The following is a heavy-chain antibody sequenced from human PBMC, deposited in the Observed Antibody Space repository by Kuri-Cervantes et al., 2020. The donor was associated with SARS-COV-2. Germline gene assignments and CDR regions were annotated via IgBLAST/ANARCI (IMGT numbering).Heavy chain of an antibody. D-gene: IGHD2-8*01. CDR1: GGSISSSSYY. CDR2: IYYSGST. J-gene: IGHJ3*02. V-gene: IGHV4-39*07. CDR3: ARVPRFCTNGVCYAFDI. Sequence: LSCTVSGGSISSSSYYWGWIRQPPGKGLEWIGSIYYSGSTYYNPSLKSRVTISVDTSKNQFSLKLSSVTAADTAVYYCARVPRFCTNGVCYAFDIWGQGTMVTVSS.